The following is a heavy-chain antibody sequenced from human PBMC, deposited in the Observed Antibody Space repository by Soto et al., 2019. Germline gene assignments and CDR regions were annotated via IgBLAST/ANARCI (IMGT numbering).Heavy chain of an antibody. CDR3: AAVHCSSTSCHISDAFGI. V-gene: IGHV1-58*01. D-gene: IGHD2-2*02. Sequence: SVKVSCKASGFTFTSSAVQWVRQARGQRLEWIGWIAVGSGNTNYAQKFQERVTITRDMSTSTAYMELSSLRSEDTAVYYCAAVHCSSTSCHISDAFGIWGQGTMVTVS. CDR2: IAVGSGNT. CDR1: GFTFTSSA. J-gene: IGHJ3*02.